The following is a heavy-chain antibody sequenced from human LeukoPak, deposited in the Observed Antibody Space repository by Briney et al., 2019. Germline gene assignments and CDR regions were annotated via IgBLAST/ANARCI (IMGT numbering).Heavy chain of an antibody. CDR2: MNPSVGAT. CDR3: AREGVFQAFDF. Sequence: ASVKVSCKTSGYSLPRHYIHWVRQAPGQGLEWMGIMNPSVGATTYAPRFRGRVTMTRDTSTSTFYMELSGLTSEDTAVYYCAREGVFQAFDFWGQGTMVTVSS. J-gene: IGHJ3*01. CDR1: GYSLPRHY. D-gene: IGHD3-16*01. V-gene: IGHV1-46*01.